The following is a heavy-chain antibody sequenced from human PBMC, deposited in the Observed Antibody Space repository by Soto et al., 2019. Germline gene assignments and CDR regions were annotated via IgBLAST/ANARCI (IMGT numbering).Heavy chain of an antibody. CDR3: AKEDYGDYGIGY. Sequence: PGGSLRLSCAASGFTFSSYAMTWVRQAPGKGLEWVSTISGSGGSTYFADSVKGRFTISRDNSKNTLYLQMNSLRAEDTAAYYCAKEDYGDYGIGYWGQGTLVTVSS. CDR2: ISGSGGST. V-gene: IGHV3-23*01. J-gene: IGHJ4*02. CDR1: GFTFSSYA. D-gene: IGHD4-17*01.